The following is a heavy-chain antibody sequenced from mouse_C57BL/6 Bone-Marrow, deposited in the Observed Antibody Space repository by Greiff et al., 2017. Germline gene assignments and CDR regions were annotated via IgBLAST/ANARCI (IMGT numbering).Heavy chain of an antibody. CDR1: GYTFTSYW. Sequence: VKQSCKASGYTFTSYWMHWVKQRPGRGLEWIGRIDPNSGGTKYNEKFKSKATLTVDKPSSTAYMQLSSLTSEDSAVYNCARYGTYGYAWFAYWGQGTLVTVSA. V-gene: IGHV1-72*01. CDR3: ARYGTYGYAWFAY. D-gene: IGHD2-2*01. CDR2: IDPNSGGT. J-gene: IGHJ3*01.